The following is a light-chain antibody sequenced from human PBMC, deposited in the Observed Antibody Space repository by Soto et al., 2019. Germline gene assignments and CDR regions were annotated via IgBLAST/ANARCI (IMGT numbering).Light chain of an antibody. V-gene: IGKV1-5*03. J-gene: IGKJ1*01. CDR2: KAS. CDR3: QQYNSFSWT. Sequence: DIQMTQSPSTLSASVGDRVTITCRASQSISSWLAWYQQKSGKAPKLLIYKASSLEGGVPSRFSGSGSGTEFTLTISSLQTDDFATYYCQQYNSFSWTFGQGTKVEIK. CDR1: QSISSW.